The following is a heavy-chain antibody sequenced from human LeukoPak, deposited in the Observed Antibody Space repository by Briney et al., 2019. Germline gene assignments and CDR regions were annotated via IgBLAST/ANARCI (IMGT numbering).Heavy chain of an antibody. Sequence: SETLSLTYTVSGGSISSYYWSWIRQPPGKGLEWIGYIYYSGSTNYNPSLKSRVTISVDTSKNQFSLKLSSVTAADTAVYYCAGSSDFWSGYWRYFDYWGQGTLVTVSS. J-gene: IGHJ4*02. D-gene: IGHD3-3*01. V-gene: IGHV4-59*08. CDR2: IYYSGST. CDR3: AGSSDFWSGYWRYFDY. CDR1: GGSISSYY.